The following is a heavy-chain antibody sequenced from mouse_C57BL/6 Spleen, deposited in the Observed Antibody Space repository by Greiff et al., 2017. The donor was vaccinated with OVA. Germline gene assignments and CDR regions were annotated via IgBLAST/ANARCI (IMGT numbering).Heavy chain of an antibody. CDR3: ARGYYGSSYAMDY. J-gene: IGHJ4*01. Sequence: EVKLQESGPGLVKPSQSLSLTCSVTGYSITSGYYWNWIRQFPGNKLEWMGYISYDGSNNYNPSLKNRIPITRDTSKNQFFLKLNSVTTEDTATYYCARGYYGSSYAMDYWGQGTSVTVSS. CDR2: ISYDGSN. CDR1: GYSITSGYY. V-gene: IGHV3-6*01. D-gene: IGHD1-1*01.